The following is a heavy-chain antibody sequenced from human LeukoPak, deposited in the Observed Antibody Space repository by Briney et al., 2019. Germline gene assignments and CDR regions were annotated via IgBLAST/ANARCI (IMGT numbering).Heavy chain of an antibody. J-gene: IGHJ4*02. Sequence: GWSLRLSCAASGFTFSSYSMYWVPQAPGKGLEWVSSISSSSSYIYYADSVKGRFTISRDNAKNSLYLQRNSLRAEDTAVYYCARGSGPFDYWGLGTLVTVSS. CDR3: ARGSGPFDY. CDR2: ISSSSSYI. CDR1: GFTFSSYS. V-gene: IGHV3-21*01. D-gene: IGHD2-15*01.